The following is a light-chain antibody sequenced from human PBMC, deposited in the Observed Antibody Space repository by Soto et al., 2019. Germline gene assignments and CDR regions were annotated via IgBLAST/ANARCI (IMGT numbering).Light chain of an antibody. CDR3: AVWDDSLNGVV. CDR2: YDD. CDR1: SSNVGNNA. J-gene: IGLJ2*01. Sequence: QSVLTQPPSVSEAPRQRVTISCSGSSSNVGNNAENWYQQLPGKAPKLLIYYDDLLPSGVSDRFSGSKSGTSASLAISGLQSEDEADYYCAVWDDSLNGVVFGGGTKLTVL. V-gene: IGLV1-36*01.